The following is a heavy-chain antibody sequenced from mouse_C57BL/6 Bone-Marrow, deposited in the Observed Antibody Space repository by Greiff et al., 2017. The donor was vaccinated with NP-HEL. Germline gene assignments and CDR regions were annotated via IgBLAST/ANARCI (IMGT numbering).Heavy chain of an antibody. CDR2: IDPSDSYT. J-gene: IGHJ1*03. CDR1: GYTFTSYW. CDR3: AAITTVPAFDV. D-gene: IGHD1-1*01. V-gene: IGHV1-50*01. Sequence: QVQLQQPGAELVKPGASVKLSCKASGYTFTSYWMQWVKQRPGQGLEWIGEIDPSDSYTNYNHKFKGKATLTVDTSSSTAYMQLSSLTSEDSAVYYCAAITTVPAFDVWGTGTTVTVSS.